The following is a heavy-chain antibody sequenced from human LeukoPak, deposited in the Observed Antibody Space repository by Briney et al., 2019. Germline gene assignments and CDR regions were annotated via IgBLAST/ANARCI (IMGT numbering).Heavy chain of an antibody. CDR1: GFTFSSYG. CDR3: AKDGWDYDILTGYSSTIDY. D-gene: IGHD3-9*01. Sequence: GGSLRLSCAASGFTFSSYGMHWVRQAPGKGLEWVAVISYDGSNKYYADSVKGRFTISRDNSKNTLYLQMNSLRAEDTAVYYCAKDGWDYDILTGYSSTIDYWGQGTLVTVSS. V-gene: IGHV3-30*18. CDR2: ISYDGSNK. J-gene: IGHJ4*02.